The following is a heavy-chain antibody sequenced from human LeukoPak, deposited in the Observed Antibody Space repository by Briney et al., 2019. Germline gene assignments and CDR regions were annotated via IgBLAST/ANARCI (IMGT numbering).Heavy chain of an antibody. CDR3: ARHLGPYSGSYFFDY. V-gene: IGHV4-39*01. CDR2: IYYSGST. Sequence: SETLSLTCTVSGGSISSSSYYWGWIRQPPGKGLEWIGSIYYSGSTYYNPSLKSRVTISVDTSKNQFSLKPSSVTAADTAVYYCARHLGPYSGSYFFDYWGQGTLVTVSS. D-gene: IGHD1-26*01. CDR1: GGSISSSSYY. J-gene: IGHJ4*02.